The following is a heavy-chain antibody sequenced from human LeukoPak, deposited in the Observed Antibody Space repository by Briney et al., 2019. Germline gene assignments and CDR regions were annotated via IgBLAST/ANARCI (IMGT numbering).Heavy chain of an antibody. CDR3: ARGALLGYCSGGSCSGGMDV. CDR1: GFTFSSYE. D-gene: IGHD2-15*01. Sequence: SGGSLRLSCAASGFTFSSYEMNWVRQAPGEGLEWVSYISMSGSTIKYADSGKGRFTISRDNAKNSLYLKMNSLRAEDTAVYYCARGALLGYCSGGSCSGGMDVWGQGTTVTVSS. V-gene: IGHV3-48*03. J-gene: IGHJ6*02. CDR2: ISMSGSTI.